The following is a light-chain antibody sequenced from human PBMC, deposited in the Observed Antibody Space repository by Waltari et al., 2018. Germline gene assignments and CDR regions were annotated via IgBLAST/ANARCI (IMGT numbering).Light chain of an antibody. Sequence: NFILTQSHSVSESPGKTVTISCTRSSGSIASNYGHWYQPRPGSPPITGIYEDVRRPSGVPDRFSGSVDSSSNSASLTISGLKTEDEADYYCQSYDNTNRWVIFGGGTKLTVL. CDR1: SGSIASNY. V-gene: IGLV6-57*01. J-gene: IGLJ2*01. CDR2: EDV. CDR3: QSYDNTNRWVI.